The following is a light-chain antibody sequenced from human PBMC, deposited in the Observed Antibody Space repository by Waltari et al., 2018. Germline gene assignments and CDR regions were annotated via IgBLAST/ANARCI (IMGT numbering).Light chain of an antibody. CDR3: QQRSISCT. J-gene: IGKJ2*02. CDR2: DAS. CDR1: QSVGNY. Sequence: ILLTQSPDTLTLSPGERATLSCWASQSVGNYLAWYQQKPGQAPRLLIYDASKRATGIPARFSGSGSGTDFTLTISSLEPEDFAVYYCQQRSISCTFGLGTRREI. V-gene: IGKV3-11*01.